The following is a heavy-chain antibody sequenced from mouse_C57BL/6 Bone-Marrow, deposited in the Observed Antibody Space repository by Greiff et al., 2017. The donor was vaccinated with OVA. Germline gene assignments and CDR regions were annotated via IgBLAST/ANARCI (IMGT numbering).Heavy chain of an antibody. Sequence: QVQLQQPGAELVKPGASVKLSCKASGYTFTSYWMQWVKQRPGQGLEWIGEIDPSDSYTNYNQKFKGKATLTVDTSSSTAYMQLSSLTSEDSAVYYCAREFIRGFAYWGQGTLVTVSA. J-gene: IGHJ3*01. V-gene: IGHV1-50*01. CDR3: AREFIRGFAY. CDR2: IDPSDSYT. D-gene: IGHD1-1*01. CDR1: GYTFTSYW.